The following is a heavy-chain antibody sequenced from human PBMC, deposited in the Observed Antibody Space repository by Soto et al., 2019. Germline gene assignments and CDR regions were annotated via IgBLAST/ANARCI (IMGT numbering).Heavy chain of an antibody. CDR3: ASEVTIEAFDI. D-gene: IGHD5-18*01. Sequence: EVQLVESGGGLVKPGGSLRLSCAASGFTFSSYSMNWVRQAPGKGLEWVSSISSSSSYIYYADSVKGRFTISRDNAKNSLYLQMNSLRAEDTAVYYCASEVTIEAFDIWGQGTMVTVSS. V-gene: IGHV3-21*01. CDR1: GFTFSSYS. CDR2: ISSSSSYI. J-gene: IGHJ3*02.